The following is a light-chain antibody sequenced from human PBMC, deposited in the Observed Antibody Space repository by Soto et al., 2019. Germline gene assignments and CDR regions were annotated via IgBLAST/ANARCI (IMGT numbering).Light chain of an antibody. Sequence: EIVLTQSPATLSLSPGERATLSCRASQSVSSYLAWYQQKPGQAPRLLIYDASNRATGIPARFSGSGSGTDFALTISSLAPEDFALYSCQHRSNWPPIFTFGPGTKVDIK. J-gene: IGKJ3*01. CDR1: QSVSSY. V-gene: IGKV3-11*01. CDR3: QHRSNWPPIFT. CDR2: DAS.